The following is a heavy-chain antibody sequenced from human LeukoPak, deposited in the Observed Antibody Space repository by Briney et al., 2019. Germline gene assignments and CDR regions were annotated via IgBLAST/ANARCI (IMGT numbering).Heavy chain of an antibody. CDR3: ARAGTCSSTSCDGGIEY. V-gene: IGHV3-21*06. Sequence: GGXLRLSCAASGFAFSSYNMKWVRQAPGKGLEWVSFISTTSTYIYYADSVKGRFTVSRDNSKNLLYLQMDSLRVEDTAVYYCARAGTCSSTSCDGGIEYWGQGTLVTVSS. J-gene: IGHJ4*02. D-gene: IGHD2-2*01. CDR2: ISTTSTYI. CDR1: GFAFSSYN.